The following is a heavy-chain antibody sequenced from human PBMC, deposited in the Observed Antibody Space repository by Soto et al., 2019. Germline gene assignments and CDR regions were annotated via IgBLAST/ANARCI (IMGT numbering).Heavy chain of an antibody. CDR3: ASGPYCSGGSCYFGY. CDR1: GGTFSSYA. D-gene: IGHD2-15*01. V-gene: IGHV1-69*13. Sequence: ASVKVSCKASGGTFSSYAISWVRQAPGQGLEWMGGIIPIFGTANYAQKFQGRVTITADESTSTAYMEQSSLRSEDTAVYYCASGPYCSGGSCYFGYWGQGTLVTVSS. CDR2: IIPIFGTA. J-gene: IGHJ4*02.